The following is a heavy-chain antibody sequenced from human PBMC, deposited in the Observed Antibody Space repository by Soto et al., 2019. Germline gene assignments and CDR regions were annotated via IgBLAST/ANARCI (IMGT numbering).Heavy chain of an antibody. Sequence: SETLSLTCTVSGGSISSYYWSWIRQPPGKGLERIGYIYYNGTTNYNPSHKSRVTMSVGTSKNQFSLKLSSVTDAATADYSNTKDTSTAVAGHFDYWGQGTLVTVSS. D-gene: IGHD6-19*01. CDR2: IYYNGTT. CDR1: GGSISSYY. CDR3: TKDTSTAVAGHFDY. V-gene: IGHV4-59*13. J-gene: IGHJ4*02.